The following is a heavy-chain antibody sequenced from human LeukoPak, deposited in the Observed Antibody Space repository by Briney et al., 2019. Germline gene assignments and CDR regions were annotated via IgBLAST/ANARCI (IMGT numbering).Heavy chain of an antibody. D-gene: IGHD2-2*01. CDR1: GFTFTTYG. CDR2: ISASGGRT. CDR3: ARSVSSRFTSPRRPYYFDS. V-gene: IGHV3-23*01. Sequence: PGGSLRLSCAAAGFTFTTYGMSWVRQAPGKGLERVSGISASGGRTYFADSVRGRFTISRDNSKNTLYLQMNSLRAEDTAVYYCARSVSSRFTSPRRPYYFDSWGQGTLVTVSS. J-gene: IGHJ4*02.